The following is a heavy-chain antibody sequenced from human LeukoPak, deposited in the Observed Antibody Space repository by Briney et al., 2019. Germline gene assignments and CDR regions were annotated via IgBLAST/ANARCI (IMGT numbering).Heavy chain of an antibody. Sequence: SETLSLTCTVSGGSISSSSYYWGWLRQPPGKGLEWIGSIYYSGSTYYNPSLKSRVTISVDTSKNQFSLKLSSVTAADTAVYYCARQSLEYSSSYWGQGTLVTVSS. CDR1: GGSISSSSYY. D-gene: IGHD6-6*01. J-gene: IGHJ4*02. CDR3: ARQSLEYSSSY. V-gene: IGHV4-39*01. CDR2: IYYSGST.